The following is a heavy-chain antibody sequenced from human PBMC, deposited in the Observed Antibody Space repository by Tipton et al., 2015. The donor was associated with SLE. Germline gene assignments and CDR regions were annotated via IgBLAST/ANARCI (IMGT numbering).Heavy chain of an antibody. Sequence: QSGAEVKKPGSSVKVSCKASGGTFSSYAISWVRQAPGQGLEWMGGIIPIFGTAEYAQKFQGRLTITADESTSTAYMELSSLRSEDTAVYYCARGGYYGSGSHFDYWGQGTLVTVSS. CDR1: GGTFSSYA. J-gene: IGHJ4*02. CDR2: IIPIFGTA. CDR3: ARGGYYGSGSHFDY. V-gene: IGHV1-69*01. D-gene: IGHD3-10*01.